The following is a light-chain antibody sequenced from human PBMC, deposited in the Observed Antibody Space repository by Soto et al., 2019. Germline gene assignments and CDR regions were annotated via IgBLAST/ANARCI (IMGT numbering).Light chain of an antibody. V-gene: IGKV3-20*01. CDR3: QQYGSSPRT. Sequence: EIVMTQSPATLSVSPGERATLSCRASESVSDDLAWYQQNVGRAPRVLIYGASNRATGIPDRVSGSGSGTDFTLTITRLEPEEFAVYSCQQYGSSPRTVGQGTRLEIK. CDR1: ESVSDD. CDR2: GAS. J-gene: IGKJ5*01.